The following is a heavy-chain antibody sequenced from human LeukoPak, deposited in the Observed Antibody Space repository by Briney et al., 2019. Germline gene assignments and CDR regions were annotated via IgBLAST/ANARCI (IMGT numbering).Heavy chain of an antibody. D-gene: IGHD2-8*02. CDR1: GYTFIGYY. V-gene: IGHV1-2*02. Sequence: GASVKVSCKASGYTFIGYYIYWVRQAPGQGLEWMGWIDPNRGGTNYAQKFQGRVTLTRDTSISTVYMEVSRLRFDDTAVYYCARLVSYWGQGTLVTVSS. CDR2: IDPNRGGT. CDR3: ARLVSY. J-gene: IGHJ4*02.